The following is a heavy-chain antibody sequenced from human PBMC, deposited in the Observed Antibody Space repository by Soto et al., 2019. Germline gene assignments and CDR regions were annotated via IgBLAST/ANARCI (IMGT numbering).Heavy chain of an antibody. J-gene: IGHJ5*02. Sequence: SETLSLTCAVYGGSFSGYYWSWIRQPPGKGLEWIGEINHSGSTNYNPSLKSRVTISVDTSKNQFSLKLSSVTAADTAVYYCARGAISRDSSGWYMGNWFDPWGQGTLVTVSS. CDR1: GGSFSGYY. CDR3: ARGAISRDSSGWYMGNWFDP. D-gene: IGHD6-19*01. V-gene: IGHV4-34*01. CDR2: INHSGST.